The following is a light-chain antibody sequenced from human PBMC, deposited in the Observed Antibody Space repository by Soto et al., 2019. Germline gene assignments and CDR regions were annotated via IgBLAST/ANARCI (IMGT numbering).Light chain of an antibody. V-gene: IGLV1-44*01. Sequence: QSVLTQPPSASGTPGQRVIISCSGTSSNLGSNTANWYQQSPGTAPKVLIYSNNERPSRVPDRFSGSKSGTSASLAISELQSEDEADYYCAAWDDSLNGWVFGGGTKLTVL. CDR3: AAWDDSLNGWV. CDR1: SSNLGSNT. J-gene: IGLJ3*02. CDR2: SNN.